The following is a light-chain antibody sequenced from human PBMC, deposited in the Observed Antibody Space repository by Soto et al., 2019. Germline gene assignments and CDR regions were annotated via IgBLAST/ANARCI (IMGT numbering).Light chain of an antibody. V-gene: IGKV1-5*01. CDR3: QQYNSYSLYT. Sequence: DIQMTQSPSTLSASVGDRVTITCRASQSISSWLAWYQQKPGKAPKLLIYDASSLESGVPSRFSGSGSSTEFTLTISTLQDDDFATYYCQQYNSYSLYTFGQGTKLEIK. CDR2: DAS. J-gene: IGKJ2*01. CDR1: QSISSW.